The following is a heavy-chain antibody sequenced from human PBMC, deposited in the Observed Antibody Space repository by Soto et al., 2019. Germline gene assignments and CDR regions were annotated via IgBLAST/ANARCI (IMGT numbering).Heavy chain of an antibody. Sequence: ASVKVSCKASGGTFSSYAISWVRQAPGQGLEWMGGIIPIFGTANYAQKFQGRVTITADESTSTAYMELSSLRSEDTAVYYCARGTDCTNGVCSASYYYYGMDVWGQRTTVTAAS. D-gene: IGHD2-8*01. J-gene: IGHJ6*02. CDR3: ARGTDCTNGVCSASYYYYGMDV. CDR2: IIPIFGTA. V-gene: IGHV1-69*13. CDR1: GGTFSSYA.